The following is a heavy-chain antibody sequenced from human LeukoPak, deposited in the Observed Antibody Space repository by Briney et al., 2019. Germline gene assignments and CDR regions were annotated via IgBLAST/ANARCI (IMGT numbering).Heavy chain of an antibody. CDR1: GFTFSSYW. V-gene: IGHV3-74*01. J-gene: IGHJ3*02. Sequence: GGSLRLSCAASGFTFSSYWMYWVRKPPGKGLVLVSRINSDGSSTRYADSVKGRFTISRDNAKNTLYLQMNSLRAEDTAVYYCARGPLVGSTGNAFDIWGQGTMVTVSS. D-gene: IGHD1-26*01. CDR2: INSDGSST. CDR3: ARGPLVGSTGNAFDI.